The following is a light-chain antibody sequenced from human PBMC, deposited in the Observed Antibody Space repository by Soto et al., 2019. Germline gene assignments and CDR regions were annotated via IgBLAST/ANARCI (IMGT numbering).Light chain of an antibody. V-gene: IGKV3-20*01. CDR1: QSVTSNF. CDR3: QQYGSSLPWT. CDR2: GAS. Sequence: ETVLTQSPGTLSLSPGERATLSCRASQSVTSNFLAWYQQKPGQGPRLLIYGASSRATGIPDRFSGSGSGTDFTLTISRLEPEDFAVYYCQQYGSSLPWTFGQGTKVDIK. J-gene: IGKJ1*01.